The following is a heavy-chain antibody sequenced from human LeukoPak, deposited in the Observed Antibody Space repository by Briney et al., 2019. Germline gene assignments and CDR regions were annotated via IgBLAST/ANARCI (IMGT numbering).Heavy chain of an antibody. CDR1: GFTFSSYG. J-gene: IGHJ4*02. V-gene: IGHV3-33*01. D-gene: IGHD3-10*01. Sequence: GGSLRLSCAASGFTFSSYGMHWVRQAPGKGLEWVAVIWYDGSNKYYADSVKGRFTISRDNSKNTPYLQMNSLRAEDTAVYYCARGRIELTYYFDYWGQGTLVTVSS. CDR2: IWYDGSNK. CDR3: ARGRIELTYYFDY.